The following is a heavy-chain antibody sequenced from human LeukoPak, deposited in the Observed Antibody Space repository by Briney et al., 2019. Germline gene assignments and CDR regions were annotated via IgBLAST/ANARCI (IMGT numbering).Heavy chain of an antibody. CDR3: AREWYSYPFFDY. V-gene: IGHV1-18*01. Sequence: ASVKVSCKASGYTCTSYGISWVRQAPGQGLEWMGWISAYNGNTNYAQKLQGRVTMTTDTSTSTAYMELRSLRSDDTAVYCCAREWYSYPFFDYWGQGTLVTVSS. CDR1: GYTCTSYG. D-gene: IGHD5-18*01. CDR2: ISAYNGNT. J-gene: IGHJ4*02.